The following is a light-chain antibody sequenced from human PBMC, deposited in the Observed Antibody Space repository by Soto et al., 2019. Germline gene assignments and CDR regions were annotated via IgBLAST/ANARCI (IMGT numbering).Light chain of an antibody. CDR2: GDS. CDR3: QSYDRSLSASVV. V-gene: IGLV1-40*01. J-gene: IGLJ2*01. CDR1: SSTIGPGYD. Sequence: QLVLTQPPSVSGAPGQRVIISCTGSSSTIGPGYDVHWYQQLPGTAPKLLIYGDSHRPSGVPDRFSGSKSGTSASLAITGLRAEDEADYYCQSYDRSLSASVVFGGGTKLTVL.